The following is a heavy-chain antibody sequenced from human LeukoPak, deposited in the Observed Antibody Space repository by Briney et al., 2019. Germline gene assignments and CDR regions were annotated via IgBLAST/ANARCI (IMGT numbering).Heavy chain of an antibody. J-gene: IGHJ4*02. CDR2: ISGYNGNT. CDR3: ARVYLGIYYDGSPSPFDY. Sequence: ASVQVSCKASGYTFTSYAVIWVRQVPGQGLEWMGWISGYNGNTKSSQSLQDRVIMTTDTSTRTAYMELRSLRPDDTAVYYCARVYLGIYYDGSPSPFDYWGQGTLGTGSS. CDR1: GYTFTSYA. V-gene: IGHV1-18*01. D-gene: IGHD3-22*01.